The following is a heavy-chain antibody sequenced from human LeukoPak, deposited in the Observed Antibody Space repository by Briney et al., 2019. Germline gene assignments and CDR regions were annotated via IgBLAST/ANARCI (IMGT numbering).Heavy chain of an antibody. D-gene: IGHD3-22*01. CDR3: VTYYFDSSGPKKNY. CDR2: INHSGST. J-gene: IGHJ4*02. V-gene: IGHV4-34*01. CDR1: GGPFSGYY. Sequence: SETLSLTCAVYGGPFSGYYWSWTRPPPGKALEWIGEINHSGSTNYNPSLKSRVTISVDTSKNQFSLKLSSVTAADTAVYYCVTYYFDSSGPKKNYWGQGTLVTVSS.